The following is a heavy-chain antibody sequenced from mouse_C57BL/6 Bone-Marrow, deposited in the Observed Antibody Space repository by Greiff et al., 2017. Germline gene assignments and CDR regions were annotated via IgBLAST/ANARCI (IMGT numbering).Heavy chain of an antibody. CDR2: IDPSDSYT. V-gene: IGHV1-59*01. Sequence: QVQLQQPGAELVRPGTSVKLSCKASGYTFTSYWMHWVKQRPGQGLEWIGVIDPSDSYTNYNQKFKGKATLTVDTSSSTAYMQLSSLTSEDSAVYYCAKAGDGYYPYYAMDYWGQGTSVTVSS. CDR1: GYTFTSYW. D-gene: IGHD2-3*01. J-gene: IGHJ4*01. CDR3: AKAGDGYYPYYAMDY.